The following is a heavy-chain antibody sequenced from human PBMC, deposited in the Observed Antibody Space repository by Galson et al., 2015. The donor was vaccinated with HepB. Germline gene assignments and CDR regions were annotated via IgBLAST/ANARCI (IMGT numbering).Heavy chain of an antibody. CDR3: ARDHFASSGWYGYYYYGMDV. J-gene: IGHJ6*02. CDR1: GFTFSSYA. CDR2: ISYDGSNK. Sequence: SLRLSCAASGFTFSSYAMHWVRQAPGKGLEWVAVISYDGSNKYYADSVKGRFTISRDNSKNTLYLQMNSLRAEDTAVYYCARDHFASSGWYGYYYYGMDVWGQGTTVTVSS. D-gene: IGHD6-19*01. V-gene: IGHV3-30-3*01.